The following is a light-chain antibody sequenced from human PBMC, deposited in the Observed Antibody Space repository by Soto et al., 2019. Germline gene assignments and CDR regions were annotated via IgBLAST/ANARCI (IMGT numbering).Light chain of an antibody. J-gene: IGLJ3*02. CDR1: SGSIASNY. Sequence: NFMLTQPHSVSESPGKTVTISCTRSSGSIASNYVHWYQQRPGSSPTTVIYEDNQRPSGVPDRFSGSIDSSSNSASLTISRLKTEDEADYYCQSYDSSSWVFGGGTKLTVL. CDR3: QSYDSSSWV. CDR2: EDN. V-gene: IGLV6-57*01.